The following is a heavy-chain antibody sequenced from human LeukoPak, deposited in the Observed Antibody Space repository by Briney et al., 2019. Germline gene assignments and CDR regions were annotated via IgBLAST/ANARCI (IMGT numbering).Heavy chain of an antibody. V-gene: IGHV1-2*02. Sequence: ASVPVSCKTSGYTFTGYYLFWVRQAPGQGLEWMGWINPNSGGTNYAQKFQGRVTMTRDTSIRTAYMELSRLTSDDTAVYYCVRLYEWGRLDYWGQGTVHSLSS. CDR3: VRLYEWGRLDY. CDR1: GYTFTGYY. D-gene: IGHD1-26*01. CDR2: INPNSGGT. J-gene: IGHJ4*02.